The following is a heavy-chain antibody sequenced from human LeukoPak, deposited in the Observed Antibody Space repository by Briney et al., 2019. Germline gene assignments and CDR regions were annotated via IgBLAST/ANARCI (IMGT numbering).Heavy chain of an antibody. D-gene: IGHD1-7*01. V-gene: IGHV5-51*01. CDR3: ARATLRGRPGTTFSY. Sequence: GESLKISCKGSGYSFTSYWIGWVRQMPGKGLEWMGIIYPGDSDTGYSPSFQGQVTISADKSISTAYLQWSSLKASDTAMYYCARATLRGRPGTTFSYWGQETLVTVSS. J-gene: IGHJ4*02. CDR1: GYSFTSYW. CDR2: IYPGDSDT.